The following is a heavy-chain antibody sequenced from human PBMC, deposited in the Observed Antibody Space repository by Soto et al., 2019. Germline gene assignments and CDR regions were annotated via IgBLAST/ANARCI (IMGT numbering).Heavy chain of an antibody. V-gene: IGHV4-34*01. J-gene: IGHJ5*02. Sequence: QVQLQLWGAGLLKPSETLSLTCAVYGGSFSDYYWSWIRQPPGKGLEWIGEINQGGSGNYSPSIKSRVTISLDRTKTQFSLRLSSATAADTAVYYCARVLGARIAASNWFDPWGQGTLVTVSS. CDR2: INQGGSG. CDR3: ARVLGARIAASNWFDP. D-gene: IGHD6-13*01. CDR1: GGSFSDYY.